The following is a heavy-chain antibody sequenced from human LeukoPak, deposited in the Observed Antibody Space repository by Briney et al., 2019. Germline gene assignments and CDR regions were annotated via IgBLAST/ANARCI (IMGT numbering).Heavy chain of an antibody. V-gene: IGHV4-34*01. Sequence: SETLSLTCAVYGGSFSGYYWSWIRQPPGKGLEWIGEINHSGSTNYNPSLKSRVTISVDTSKNQFSLKLSSVTAADTAVYYCAKDLDYGDYIDYWGQGTLATVSS. CDR1: GGSFSGYY. D-gene: IGHD4-17*01. CDR2: INHSGST. J-gene: IGHJ4*02. CDR3: AKDLDYGDYIDY.